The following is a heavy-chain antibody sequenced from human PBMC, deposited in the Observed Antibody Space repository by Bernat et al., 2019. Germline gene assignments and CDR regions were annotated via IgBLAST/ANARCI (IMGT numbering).Heavy chain of an antibody. CDR3: AKIISGTGIAY. J-gene: IGHJ4*02. D-gene: IGHD6-13*01. V-gene: IGHV3-23*01. CDR1: GFTFSTYG. CDR2: IGGSGSTT. Sequence: EVQLLESGGGLVQPGGSLRLSCAAAGFTFSTYGMTWVRRAPGRGLEWVSAIGGSGSTTYDADSVKGRFTISRDNSKNTVSLQMNSLRAEDTAIYYCAKIISGTGIAYWGQGTLVTVSS.